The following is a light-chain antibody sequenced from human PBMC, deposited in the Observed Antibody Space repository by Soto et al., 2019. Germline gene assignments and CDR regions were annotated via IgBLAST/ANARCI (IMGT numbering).Light chain of an antibody. CDR3: SSYTSRSTLGV. CDR1: ISDIGDYNY. Sequence: QSVLTQPASVSGSPGQSITISCTGTISDIGDYNYVSWYQQHPGKAPKLMIYDVSNRPSGVSYRFSGSKSGNTASLTISGLQAEDEADYYCSSYTSRSTLGVFGGGTKLTVL. V-gene: IGLV2-14*03. J-gene: IGLJ2*01. CDR2: DVS.